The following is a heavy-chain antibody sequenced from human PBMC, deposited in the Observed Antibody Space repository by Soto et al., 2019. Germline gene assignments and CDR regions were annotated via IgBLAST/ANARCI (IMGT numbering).Heavy chain of an antibody. Sequence: QVQLQESGPGLVKPSQTLSLTCTVSGGSISSGGYYWSWIRQHPGKGLEWIGYISYSGITYYNPSLNSRVTISVDTSKTQFSLKRSSVTAADTAVYYCARDSPDDYGSYEGWFDSWGQGTLVTVSS. J-gene: IGHJ5*01. CDR2: ISYSGIT. V-gene: IGHV4-31*03. D-gene: IGHD3-10*01. CDR1: GGSISSGGYY. CDR3: ARDSPDDYGSYEGWFDS.